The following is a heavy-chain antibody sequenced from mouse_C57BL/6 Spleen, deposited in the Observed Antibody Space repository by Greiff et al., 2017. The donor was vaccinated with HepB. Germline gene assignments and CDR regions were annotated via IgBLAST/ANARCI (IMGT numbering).Heavy chain of an antibody. V-gene: IGHV14-4*01. CDR2: IDPENGDT. CDR1: GFNIKDDY. D-gene: IGHD2-3*01. CDR3: TRGWLLRNFYFDY. J-gene: IGHJ2*01. Sequence: VQLKQSGAELVRPGASVKLSCTASGFNIKDDYMHWVKQRPEQGLEWIGWIDPENGDTEYASKFQGKATITADTSSNTAYLQPSSLTSEDTAVYYCTRGWLLRNFYFDYWGQGTTLTVSS.